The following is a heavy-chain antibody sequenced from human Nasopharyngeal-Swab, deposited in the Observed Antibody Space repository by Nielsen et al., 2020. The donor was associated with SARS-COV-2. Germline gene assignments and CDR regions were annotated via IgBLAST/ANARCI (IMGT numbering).Heavy chain of an antibody. CDR3: AREDPRAEYFQH. J-gene: IGHJ1*01. Sequence: SETLSLTCTVSGYSISSGYYWGWIRQPPGKGLEWIGSIYHSGSTYYNPSLKSRVTISVDTSKNQFSLKLSSVTAADTAVYYCAREDPRAEYFQHWGQGTLVTVSS. CDR1: GYSISSGYY. V-gene: IGHV4-38-2*02. CDR2: IYHSGST.